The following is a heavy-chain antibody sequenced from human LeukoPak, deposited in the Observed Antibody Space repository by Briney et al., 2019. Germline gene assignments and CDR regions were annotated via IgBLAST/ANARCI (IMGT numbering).Heavy chain of an antibody. J-gene: IGHJ4*02. V-gene: IGHV4-38-2*01. CDR3: ARHPRYCSSTSCQTLFDY. Sequence: SETLSLTCAVSGYSISSGYYWGWIRQPPGRGLEWIGSIYHSGSTYYNPSLKSRVTISVDTSKNQFSLKLSSVTAADTAVYYCARHPRYCSSTSCQTLFDYWGQGTLVTLSS. CDR1: GYSISSGYY. D-gene: IGHD2-2*01. CDR2: IYHSGST.